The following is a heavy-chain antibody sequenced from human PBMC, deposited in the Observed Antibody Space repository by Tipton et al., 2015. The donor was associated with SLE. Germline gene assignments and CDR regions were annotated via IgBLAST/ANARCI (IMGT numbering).Heavy chain of an antibody. D-gene: IGHD3-22*01. J-gene: IGHJ4*02. V-gene: IGHV4-39*07. Sequence: TLSLTCTVSGGSISSTYYWGWIRRPPGKGLEWIGSIFYSGSFSGGSTYYNPSLKSRVTISVDTSKNQFSLKLSSVTAADTAVYYCARDLQYYYDSSGYSYYFDYWGQGTLVTVSS. CDR2: IFYSGSFSGGST. CDR3: ARDLQYYYDSSGYSYYFDY. CDR1: GGSISSTYY.